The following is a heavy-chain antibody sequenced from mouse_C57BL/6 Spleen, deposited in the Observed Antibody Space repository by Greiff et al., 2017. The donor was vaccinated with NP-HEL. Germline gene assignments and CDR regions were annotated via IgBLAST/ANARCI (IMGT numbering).Heavy chain of an antibody. J-gene: IGHJ4*01. Sequence: QVQLQQSGAELVRPGTSVKVSCKASGYAFTNYLIEWVKQRPGQGLEWIGVINPGSGGTNYNEKFKGKATLTADKSSSTAYMQLSSLTSEDSAVYFCARERIYGSSPYYAMDYWGQGTSVTVSS. CDR3: ARERIYGSSPYYAMDY. CDR1: GYAFTNYL. V-gene: IGHV1-54*01. CDR2: INPGSGGT. D-gene: IGHD1-1*01.